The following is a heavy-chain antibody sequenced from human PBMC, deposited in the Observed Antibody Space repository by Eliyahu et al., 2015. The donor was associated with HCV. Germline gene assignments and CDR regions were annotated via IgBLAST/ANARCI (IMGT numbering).Heavy chain of an antibody. V-gene: IGHV2-5*02. CDR2: IYWDDDK. CDR3: AHRMYYYGSGSQNWFDP. CDR1: GFSLSTSGVG. J-gene: IGHJ5*02. D-gene: IGHD3-10*01. Sequence: QITLKESGPTLVKPTQTLTLTCTFSGFSLSTSGVGVGWIRQPPGKALEWLALIYWDDDKRYSPSLKSRLTITKDTSKNQVVLTMTNMDPVDTATYYCAHRMYYYGSGSQNWFDPWGQGTLVTVSS.